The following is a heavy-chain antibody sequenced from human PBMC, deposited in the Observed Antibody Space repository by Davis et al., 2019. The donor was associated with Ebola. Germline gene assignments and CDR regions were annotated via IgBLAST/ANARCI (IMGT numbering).Heavy chain of an antibody. D-gene: IGHD1-26*01. Sequence: ASVKVSCKASGYTFTSYYMHWVRQAPGQGLEWMGIINPSGGSTSYAQKFQGRVTMTTDTSTGTAYMELRSLRSDDTAVYFCARTSIVGTSTTASDIWGQGTKVTVSS. J-gene: IGHJ3*02. CDR1: GYTFTSYY. CDR2: INPSGGST. V-gene: IGHV1-46*01. CDR3: ARTSIVGTSTTASDI.